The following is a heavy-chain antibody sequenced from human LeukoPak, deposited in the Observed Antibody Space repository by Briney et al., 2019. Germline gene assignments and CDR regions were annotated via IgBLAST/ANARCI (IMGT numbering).Heavy chain of an antibody. CDR3: ARCASGFDS. D-gene: IGHD1-1*01. Sequence: SETLSLTCTVSGDSVNSGTYYWNWIRQPPGKGLEWIGYIYYSGNTKYNPSLKSRVTISLDTSKNQFSLNRSSVTAADTAMYYCARCASGFDSWGQGTLVTVSS. V-gene: IGHV4-61*01. CDR2: IYYSGNT. J-gene: IGHJ4*02. CDR1: GDSVNSGTYY.